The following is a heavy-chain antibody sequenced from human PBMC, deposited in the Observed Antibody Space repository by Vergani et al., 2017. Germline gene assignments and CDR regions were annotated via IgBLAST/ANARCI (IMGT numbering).Heavy chain of an antibody. CDR3: ARDLFYCGGDCYSDS. V-gene: IGHV3-21*01. CDR2: ISSSSSYI. D-gene: IGHD2-21*02. CDR1: GFTFSSYS. J-gene: IGHJ5*01. Sequence: EVQLVESGGGLVKPGGSLRLSCAASGFTFSSYSMNWVRQAPGKGLEWVLSISSSSSYIYYADAVKGRFTISRDNAKNSLYLQMNILRAEDTAVYYCARDLFYCGGDCYSDSWGQGTLVTVSS.